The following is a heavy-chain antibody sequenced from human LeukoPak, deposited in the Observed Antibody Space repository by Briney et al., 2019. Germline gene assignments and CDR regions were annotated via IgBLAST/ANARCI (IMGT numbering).Heavy chain of an antibody. D-gene: IGHD3-3*01. CDR1: GGSFSGYY. CDR3: ARLGGGSITIFGVVIKRLLYYFDY. CDR2: INHSGST. J-gene: IGHJ4*02. Sequence: SETLSPTCAVYGGSFSGYYWSWIRQPPGKGLEWIGEINHSGSTNYNPSLKSRVTISVDTSKNQFSLKLSSVTAADTAVYYCARLGGGSITIFGVVIKRLLYYFDYWGQGTLVTVSS. V-gene: IGHV4-34*01.